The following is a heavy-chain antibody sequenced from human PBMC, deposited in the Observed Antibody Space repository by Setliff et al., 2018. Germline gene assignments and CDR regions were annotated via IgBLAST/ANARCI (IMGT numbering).Heavy chain of an antibody. J-gene: IGHJ4*02. D-gene: IGHD6-13*01. CDR1: GYSFTSYW. CDR3: ARHRGRAAAGTCFDI. Sequence: GESLKISCKGSGYSFTSYWIGWVRQMPGKGLEWMGIFYPLDSDTRYSPSFQGQVTISADKSVSTAYLQWSSLKASDTAIYYCARHRGRAAAGTCFDIWGQATLVTVSS. V-gene: IGHV5-51*01. CDR2: FYPLDSDT.